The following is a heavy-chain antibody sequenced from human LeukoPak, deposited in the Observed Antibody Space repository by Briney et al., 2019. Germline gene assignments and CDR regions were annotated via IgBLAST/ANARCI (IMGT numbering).Heavy chain of an antibody. D-gene: IGHD3-22*01. CDR1: GYSFTSYW. CDR3: ARHSPLYYYDSSLTDGYYGMDV. Sequence: PGESLKISCKGSGYSFTSYWIGWVRQMPGKGLEWMGIIYPGDSDTRCSPSFQGQVTISADKSISTAYLQWSSLKASDTAMYYCARHSPLYYYDSSLTDGYYGMDVWGQGTTVTVSS. J-gene: IGHJ6*02. V-gene: IGHV5-51*01. CDR2: IYPGDSDT.